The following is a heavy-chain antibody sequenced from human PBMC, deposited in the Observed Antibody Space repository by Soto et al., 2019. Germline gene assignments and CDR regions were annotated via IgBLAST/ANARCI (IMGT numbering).Heavy chain of an antibody. D-gene: IGHD1-26*01. CDR3: ARDSGSHYYDGLDV. V-gene: IGHV3-48*02. CDR2: LDTTGKIM. CDR1: GFTFSSHS. J-gene: IGHJ6*02. Sequence: PGGSLRLSCEASGFTFSSHSMHWVRQAPGKGLEWVAYLDTTGKIMCYVDSVKGRFTISRDSDTNSLSLQMNSLRDEDTAVYYCARDSGSHYYDGLDVWGQGTTVTVSS.